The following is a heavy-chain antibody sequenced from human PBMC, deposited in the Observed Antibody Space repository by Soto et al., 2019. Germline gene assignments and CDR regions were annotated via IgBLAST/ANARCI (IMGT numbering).Heavy chain of an antibody. V-gene: IGHV3-23*01. Sequence: EVPLLESGGGLVQPGGSLRLSCAASGFTFSSYAMRWVRQAPGKGLEWVSAISGSGGSTYYTDSVKGRFTISRDNSKNTPYLQMNSLRAEDTAVYYCARRGSGSYYDYWGQGTLVTVSS. CDR3: ARRGSGSYYDY. CDR2: ISGSGGST. CDR1: GFTFSSYA. D-gene: IGHD1-26*01. J-gene: IGHJ4*02.